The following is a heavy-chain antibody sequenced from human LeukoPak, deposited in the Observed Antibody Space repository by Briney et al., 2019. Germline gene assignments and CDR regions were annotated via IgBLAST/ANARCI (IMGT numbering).Heavy chain of an antibody. D-gene: IGHD4-11*01. CDR2: IIPIFGTA. CDR1: GGTFSSYA. Sequence: SVKVSCKASGGTFSSYAISWVRQAPGQGLEWMGGIIPIFGTANYAQKFQGRVTITADESTSTAYMELSSLRSEDTAVYYCAREKLLYNWFDPWGQGTLVTVSS. CDR3: AREKLLYNWFDP. V-gene: IGHV1-69*13. J-gene: IGHJ5*02.